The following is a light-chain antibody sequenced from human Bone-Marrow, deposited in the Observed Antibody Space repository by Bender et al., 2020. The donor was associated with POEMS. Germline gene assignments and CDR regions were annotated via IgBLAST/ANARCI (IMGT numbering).Light chain of an antibody. CDR3: SAWDGILNGWV. CDR2: GND. CDR1: SSNIGGNA. Sequence: GSSSNIGGNAVNWWQQLPGTAPKLIIYGNDQRPSGVPDRFSGSKSGTSASLAISGLQSEDEADYFCSAWDGILNGWVFGGGTELTVL. V-gene: IGLV1-44*01. J-gene: IGLJ3*02.